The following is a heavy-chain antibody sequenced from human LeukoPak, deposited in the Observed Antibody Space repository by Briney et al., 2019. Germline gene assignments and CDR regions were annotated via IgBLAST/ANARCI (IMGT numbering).Heavy chain of an antibody. CDR3: ATISYGSDGMDV. CDR2: IYYSGST. CDR1: GGSISSSSTYY. Sequence: SETLSLTCTVSGGSISSSSTYYWGWIRQPPGKGLEWIGSIYYSGSTYYNPSLKSRVTISVDTSKYQFSLKLGSVTAADTAVYYCATISYGSDGMDVWRQGTTVTVSS. V-gene: IGHV4-39*01. J-gene: IGHJ6*02. D-gene: IGHD3-10*01.